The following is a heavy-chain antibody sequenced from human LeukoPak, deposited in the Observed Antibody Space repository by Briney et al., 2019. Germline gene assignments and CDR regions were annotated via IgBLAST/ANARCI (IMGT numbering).Heavy chain of an antibody. Sequence: HPSETLSLTCAVYGGSFSGYYWSWIRQPPGKGLEWVSTINGGGVNTHYADSVGGRFTISRDNSKNTLFLQMNSLRDEDTAVYYCAKDLYGNYGPADYWGQGNLVTVSS. V-gene: IGHV3-23*01. CDR1: GGSFSGYY. D-gene: IGHD4-11*01. J-gene: IGHJ4*02. CDR2: INGGGVNT. CDR3: AKDLYGNYGPADY.